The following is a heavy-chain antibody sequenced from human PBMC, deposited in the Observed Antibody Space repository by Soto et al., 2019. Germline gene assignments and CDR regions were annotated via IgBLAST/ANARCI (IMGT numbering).Heavy chain of an antibody. J-gene: IGHJ6*04. D-gene: IGHD3-10*01. V-gene: IGHV3-33*03. CDR3: ARGWFGPDV. CDR2: IWYAGSNK. Sequence: QPGGSLRLSCAASGFTFSSYGMHWVRQAPGKGLEWVAGIWYAGSNKYYADSVKGRFTISRDNAKNMLYLQMNSLRVEDTAVYYCARGWFGPDVWGKGTTVTVSS. CDR1: GFTFSSYG.